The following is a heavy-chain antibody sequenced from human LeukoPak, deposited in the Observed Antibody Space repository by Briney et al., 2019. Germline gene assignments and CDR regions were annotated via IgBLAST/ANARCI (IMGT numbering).Heavy chain of an antibody. Sequence: ASVKVSCKASGYTFTGYDINWVRQATGQGLEWMGWMNPNSRNTGYAQKFQGRDTITRNTSISTAYMELSSLRSEDTAVYYCARGETYYDFWSGYWSGPDKRKYFQHWGQGTLVTVSS. CDR2: MNPNSRNT. V-gene: IGHV1-8*03. CDR1: GYTFTGYD. J-gene: IGHJ1*01. CDR3: ARGETYYDFWSGYWSGPDKRKYFQH. D-gene: IGHD3-3*01.